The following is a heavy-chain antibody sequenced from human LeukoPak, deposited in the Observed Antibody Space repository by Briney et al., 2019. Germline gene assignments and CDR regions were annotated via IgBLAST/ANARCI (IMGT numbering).Heavy chain of an antibody. Sequence: GGSLRLSCAASGFTFSSYAMSWVRQAPGKGLEWVSAISGSGGSTYYADSVKGRFTISRDNSKNTLYLQMNSLRAEDTAVYYCAKDPGYCSSTSCYGNPFDYWGQGTLVTVSS. V-gene: IGHV3-23*01. CDR3: AKDPGYCSSTSCYGNPFDY. D-gene: IGHD2-2*01. CDR1: GFTFSSYA. J-gene: IGHJ4*02. CDR2: ISGSGGST.